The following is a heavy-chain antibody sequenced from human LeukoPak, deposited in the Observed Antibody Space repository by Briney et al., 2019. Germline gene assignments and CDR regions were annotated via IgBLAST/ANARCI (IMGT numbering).Heavy chain of an antibody. CDR1: GFTFSSYG. D-gene: IGHD3-10*01. CDR2: IRYDGSNK. CDR3: AKDWVITMVRGYYFDY. Sequence: GGSLRLSCAASGFTFSSYGMHWVRQARGKGLEWVAFIRYDGSNKYYADSVKGRFTISRDNSKNTLYLQMNSLRAEDTAVYYCAKDWVITMVRGYYFDYWGQGTLVTVSS. V-gene: IGHV3-30*02. J-gene: IGHJ4*02.